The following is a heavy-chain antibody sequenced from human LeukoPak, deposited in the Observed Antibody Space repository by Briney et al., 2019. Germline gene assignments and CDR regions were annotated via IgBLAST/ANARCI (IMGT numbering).Heavy chain of an antibody. J-gene: IGHJ4*02. D-gene: IGHD3-3*01. Sequence: GGSLRLSCTPSGFTFGDYAMTWVRQAPGKGLEWVGFIRNKAYGETTEYAASVKGRFTISRDDSKSIAYLQMNSLKTEDTAVYYCSRVAFWVQNNDFWSGYPDYWGQGTLVTVSS. V-gene: IGHV3-49*04. CDR2: IRNKAYGETT. CDR3: SRVAFWVQNNDFWSGYPDY. CDR1: GFTFGDYA.